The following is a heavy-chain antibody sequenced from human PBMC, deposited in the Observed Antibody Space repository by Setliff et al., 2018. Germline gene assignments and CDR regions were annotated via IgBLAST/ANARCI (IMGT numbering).Heavy chain of an antibody. CDR2: IYYSGTT. V-gene: IGHV4-39*01. Sequence: LSLTCTVSGGSISSSDFYWGWIRQPPGKGLEWIGSIYYSGTTYYNPSLKSPVTISIDTSKNQFSLKLSSVTAADTAIYHCARHDARGYYYYMDVWGEGTTVTVSS. CDR3: ARHDARGYYYYMDV. CDR1: GGSISSSDFY. D-gene: IGHD3-10*01. J-gene: IGHJ6*03.